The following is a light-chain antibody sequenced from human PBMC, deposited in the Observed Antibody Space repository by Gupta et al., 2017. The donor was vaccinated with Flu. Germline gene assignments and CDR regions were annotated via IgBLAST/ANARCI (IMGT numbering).Light chain of an antibody. CDR1: QIISSW. Sequence: SVGDRVTITCRASQIISSWLAWYQQKPGKAPKLLIYKASSLESGVPSRFSGSGSGTELALTISSRQPDDFATYYCQQYKSYSPSTFGQGTKMEIK. CDR2: KAS. V-gene: IGKV1-5*03. J-gene: IGKJ2*01. CDR3: QQYKSYSPST.